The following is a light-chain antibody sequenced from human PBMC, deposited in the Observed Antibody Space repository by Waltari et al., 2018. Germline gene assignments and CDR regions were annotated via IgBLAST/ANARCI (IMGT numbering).Light chain of an antibody. CDR3: SSQTLDGLVL. CDR1: GSAVGASDS. CDR2: DVT. V-gene: IGLV2-14*03. J-gene: IGLJ2*01. Sequence: QSALTQPASVSGSPGQSITISCSGVGSAVGASDSVSWHQHHPGKAPQVIIDDVTNRPSGVSDRFSAAKSANTASLTISRLQPEDEADYYCSSQTLDGLVLFGGGTRLTVL.